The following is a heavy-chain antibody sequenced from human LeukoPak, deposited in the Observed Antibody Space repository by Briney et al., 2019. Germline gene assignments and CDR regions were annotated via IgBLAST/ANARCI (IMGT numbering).Heavy chain of an antibody. CDR2: IYYSGST. CDR3: ARARREMVDY. J-gene: IGHJ4*02. CDR1: GGSISSYY. D-gene: IGHD5-24*01. V-gene: IGHV4-59*08. Sequence: SETLSLTCTVSGGSISSYYWSWIRQPPGKGLEWIGYIYYSGSTNYNPSLKSRVTISVDTSKNQFSLKLSSVTAADTAVYHCARARREMVDYWGQGTLVTVSS.